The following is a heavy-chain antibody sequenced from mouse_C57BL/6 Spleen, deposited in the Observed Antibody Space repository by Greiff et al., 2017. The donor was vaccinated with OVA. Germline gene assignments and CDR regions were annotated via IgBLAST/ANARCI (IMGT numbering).Heavy chain of an antibody. CDR1: GYAFSSSW. CDR2: IYPGDGDT. Sequence: QVQLKASGPELVKPGASVKISCKASGYAFSSSWMNWVKQRPGKGLEWIGRIYPGDGDTNYNGKFKGKATLTADKSSSTAYMQLSSLTSEDSAVYFCARDYGSSSGYFDVWGTGTTVTVSS. CDR3: ARDYGSSSGYFDV. J-gene: IGHJ1*03. D-gene: IGHD1-1*01. V-gene: IGHV1-82*01.